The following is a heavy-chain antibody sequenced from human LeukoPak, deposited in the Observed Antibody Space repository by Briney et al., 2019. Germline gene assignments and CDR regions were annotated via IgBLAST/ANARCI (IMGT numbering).Heavy chain of an antibody. CDR2: IYHSGST. Sequence: SETLSLTCTVSGGSISSSSYYWGWIRQPPGKGLEWIGSIYHSGSTYYNPSLKSRVTISVDTSKNQFSLKLSSVTAADTAVYYCARDNHDYYDSSGYYFFDYWGQGTLVTVSS. J-gene: IGHJ4*02. CDR3: ARDNHDYYDSSGYYFFDY. CDR1: GGSISSSSYY. D-gene: IGHD3-22*01. V-gene: IGHV4-39*07.